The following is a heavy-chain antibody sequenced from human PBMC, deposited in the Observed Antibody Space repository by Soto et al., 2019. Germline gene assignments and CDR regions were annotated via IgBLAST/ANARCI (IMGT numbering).Heavy chain of an antibody. Sequence: EVQLVESGGGLVQPGGSLRLSCAASGFTFSSYSMNWVRQAPGKGLEWVSYISSSSSTIYYADSVKGRFTISRDNAKNSLYLQMNSLRAEDTAVYYCARHPERIAQIGWFDPWGQGTLXXXSS. CDR2: ISSSSSTI. CDR3: ARHPERIAQIGWFDP. CDR1: GFTFSSYS. D-gene: IGHD6-13*01. V-gene: IGHV3-48*01. J-gene: IGHJ5*02.